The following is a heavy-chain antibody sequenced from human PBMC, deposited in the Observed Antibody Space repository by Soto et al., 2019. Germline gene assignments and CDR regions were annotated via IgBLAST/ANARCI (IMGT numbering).Heavy chain of an antibody. CDR3: ARGVRRPSSWNYFDH. Sequence: SETLSLTCAVYGESFSGYYWSWIRQPPGKGLEWIGEIHDSGSTNYNPSLKSRLIISVDTSRNQFSLKLSSVTAADTAVYYCARGVRRPSSWNYFDHWGQGALVTVSS. V-gene: IGHV4-34*01. J-gene: IGHJ4*02. CDR2: IHDSGST. D-gene: IGHD6-13*01. CDR1: GESFSGYY.